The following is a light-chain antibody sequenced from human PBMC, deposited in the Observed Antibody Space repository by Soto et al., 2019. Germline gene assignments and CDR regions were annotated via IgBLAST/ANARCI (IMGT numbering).Light chain of an antibody. CDR2: DAS. Sequence: DIQMTQSPSTLSASVGDRVTITCRASQSIDSWLAWYHQKPGKAPNLLIYDASSLESGVPSRFSGSGSGTEFTLTISSLQPDDFATYYCQQYNSYSGTFGQGTKVDIK. CDR1: QSIDSW. CDR3: QQYNSYSGT. V-gene: IGKV1-5*01. J-gene: IGKJ1*01.